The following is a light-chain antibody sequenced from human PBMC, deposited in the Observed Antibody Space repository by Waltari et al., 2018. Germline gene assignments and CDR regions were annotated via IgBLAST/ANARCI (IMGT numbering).Light chain of an antibody. Sequence: SCRASQSVSRWLAWYQQKPGQPPRLLIDGASSRANGIPDRFSGSGSGTDFSLTISRLEPEDSAVYYCQKYGTLPATFGQGTKVEVK. V-gene: IGKV3-20*01. CDR1: QSVSRW. CDR3: QKYGTLPAT. J-gene: IGKJ1*01. CDR2: GAS.